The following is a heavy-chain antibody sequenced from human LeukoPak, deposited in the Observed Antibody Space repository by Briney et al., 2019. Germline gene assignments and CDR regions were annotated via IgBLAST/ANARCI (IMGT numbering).Heavy chain of an antibody. D-gene: IGHD3-22*01. CDR2: ISGSGGST. Sequence: GGSLRLSCAASRFTFSSYAMSWVRQAPGKGLEWVSAISGSGGSTYYADSVKGRFTISRDNSKNTLYLQMNSLRAEDTAVYYCAKAGYYYDSSGYYNWFDPWGQGTLVTVSS. J-gene: IGHJ5*02. CDR1: RFTFSSYA. V-gene: IGHV3-23*01. CDR3: AKAGYYYDSSGYYNWFDP.